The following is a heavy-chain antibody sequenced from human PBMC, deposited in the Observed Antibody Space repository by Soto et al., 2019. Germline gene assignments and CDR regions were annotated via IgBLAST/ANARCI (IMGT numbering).Heavy chain of an antibody. D-gene: IGHD3-22*01. Sequence: QVQLQESGPGLVKPSETLSLTCTVSGGSVSSGSYYWSWIRQPPGKGLEWIGYIYYSGSTNYNPSLTSRVTISVDTSKNQFSLKLSAVTAADTAVYYCARDDYYYDSSGPIWGQGTLVTVSS. J-gene: IGHJ4*02. CDR1: GGSVSSGSYY. CDR2: IYYSGST. CDR3: ARDDYYYDSSGPI. V-gene: IGHV4-61*01.